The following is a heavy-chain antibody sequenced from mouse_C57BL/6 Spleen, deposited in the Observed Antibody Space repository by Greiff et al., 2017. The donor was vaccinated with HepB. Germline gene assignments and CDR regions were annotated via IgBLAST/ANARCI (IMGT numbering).Heavy chain of an antibody. D-gene: IGHD1-1*01. CDR2: INPNNGGT. CDR1: GYTFTDYY. J-gene: IGHJ2*01. CDR3: ARLTTVGYFDY. Sequence: EVQLVESGPELVKPGASVKISCKASGYTFTDYYMNWVKQSHGKSLEWIGDINPNNGGTSYNQKFKGKATLTVDKSSSTAYMELRSLTSEDSAVYYCARLTTVGYFDYWGQGTTLTVSS. V-gene: IGHV1-26*01.